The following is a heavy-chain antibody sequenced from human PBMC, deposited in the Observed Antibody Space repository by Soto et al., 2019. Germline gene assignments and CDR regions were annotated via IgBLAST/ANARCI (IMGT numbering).Heavy chain of an antibody. CDR1: GFTFSSYA. CDR3: AKAPILATCTDFDY. D-gene: IGHD5-12*01. CDR2: ISGSGGST. J-gene: IGHJ4*02. Sequence: EVQLLESGGGLVQPGGSLRLSCAASGFTFSSYAMSWVRQAPGKGLEWVSAISGSGGSTYYADSVTGRFTISIDNSKSTLYMQINSLRAEDTAVYYCAKAPILATCTDFDYWGQGTMVTVSS. V-gene: IGHV3-23*01.